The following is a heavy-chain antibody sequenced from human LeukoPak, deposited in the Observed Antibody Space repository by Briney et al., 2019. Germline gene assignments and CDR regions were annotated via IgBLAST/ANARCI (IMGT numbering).Heavy chain of an antibody. D-gene: IGHD3-22*01. CDR3: ARRNYYDSSGTAYYFDY. CDR1: GGSISSGGYY. Sequence: SETLSLTCTVSGGSISSGGYYWSWIRQPPGKGLEWIGEINHSGSTNYNPSLKSRVTISVDTSKNQFSLKLSSVTAADTAVYYCARRNYYDSSGTAYYFDYWGQGTLVTVSS. V-gene: IGHV4-39*07. CDR2: INHSGST. J-gene: IGHJ4*02.